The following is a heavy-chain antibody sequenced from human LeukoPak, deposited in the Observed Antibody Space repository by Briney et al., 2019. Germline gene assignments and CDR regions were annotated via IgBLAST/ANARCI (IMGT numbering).Heavy chain of an antibody. CDR2: IYHSGST. D-gene: IGHD3-3*01. V-gene: IGHV4-30-2*01. CDR3: ASRYYDFSYGMDV. Sequence: SETLSLTCTVSGGSVSNSLYYWSRIRQPPGKGLEWIGYIYHSGSTYYNPSLKSRVTISVDRSKNQFSLKLSSVTAADTAVYYCASRYYDFSYGMDVWGQGTTVTVSS. CDR1: GGSVSNSLYY. J-gene: IGHJ6*02.